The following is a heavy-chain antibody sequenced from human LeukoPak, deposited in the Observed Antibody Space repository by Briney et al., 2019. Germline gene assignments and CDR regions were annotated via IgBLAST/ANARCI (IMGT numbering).Heavy chain of an antibody. D-gene: IGHD6-13*01. Sequence: PSQTLSLTCTVSGGSISSGSYYWSWIRQPAGKGLEWIGRIYTSGSTNYNPSLKSRVTISVDTSKNQFSLKLSSVTAADTPVYYCARDLVAAAPPAWFDPGAREPWSPSPQ. J-gene: IGHJ5*02. CDR3: ARDLVAAAPPAWFDP. CDR2: IYTSGST. V-gene: IGHV4-61*02. CDR1: GGSISSGSYY.